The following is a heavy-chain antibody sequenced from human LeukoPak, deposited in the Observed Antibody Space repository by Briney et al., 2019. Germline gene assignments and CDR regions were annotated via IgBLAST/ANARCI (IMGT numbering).Heavy chain of an antibody. CDR3: ARGDYMDV. J-gene: IGHJ6*03. CDR1: GFTFSSYG. V-gene: IGHV3-33*01. CDR2: IWDDGSNK. Sequence: PGGSPRLSCAASGFTFSSYGMHWVRQAPGKGLEWVAVIWDDGSNKYYADSVKGRFSISRDNSKNTLYVQVSSLRAEDTAVYYCARGDYMDVWGKGTTVTVSS.